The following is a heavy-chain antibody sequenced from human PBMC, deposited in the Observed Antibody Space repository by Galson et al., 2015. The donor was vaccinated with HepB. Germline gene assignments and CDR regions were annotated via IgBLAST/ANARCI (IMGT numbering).Heavy chain of an antibody. CDR2: MNPNSGNT. D-gene: IGHD6-13*01. J-gene: IGHJ6*03. Sequence: SVKVSCKASGYTFTSYDINWVRQATGQGLEWMGWMNPNSGNTGYAQKFQGRVTMTRNTSISTAYMELSSLRSEDTAVYYCARATYSSSWGPYYYYYMDVWGKGTTVTVSS. CDR3: ARATYSSSWGPYYYYYMDV. CDR1: GYTFTSYD. V-gene: IGHV1-8*01.